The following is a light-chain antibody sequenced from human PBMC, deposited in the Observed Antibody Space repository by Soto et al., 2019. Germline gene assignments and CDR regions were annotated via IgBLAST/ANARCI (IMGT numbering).Light chain of an antibody. CDR2: AAY. J-gene: IGKJ1*01. CDR3: QQSYSTLGT. V-gene: IGKV1-39*01. Sequence: DIQMTQSPPSLSASVGDRVTITCRASQSISSYLNWYQQKPGKAPKLLIYAAYSLQSGVPSRFSGSGSGTDFTLTISSLQPEDFATYYCQQSYSTLGTFGQGTKVDIK. CDR1: QSISSY.